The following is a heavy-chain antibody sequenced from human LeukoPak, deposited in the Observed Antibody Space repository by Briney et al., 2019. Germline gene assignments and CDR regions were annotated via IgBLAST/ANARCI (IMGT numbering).Heavy chain of an antibody. CDR1: GGSISSGGYY. CDR3: ARVPSTTVVTGPHYSFDY. V-gene: IGHV4-31*03. D-gene: IGHD4-23*01. Sequence: SETLSLTCTVSGGSISSGGYYWSWIRQHPGKGLEWIGYIYYSGSTYYNPSLKSRVTISVDTSKNQFSLRLSCVTAADTAVYCCARVPSTTVVTGPHYSFDYWGQGTLVTVSS. CDR2: IYYSGST. J-gene: IGHJ4*02.